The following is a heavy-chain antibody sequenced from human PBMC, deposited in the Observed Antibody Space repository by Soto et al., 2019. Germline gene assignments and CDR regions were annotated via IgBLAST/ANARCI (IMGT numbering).Heavy chain of an antibody. J-gene: IGHJ4*02. CDR1: GDSISSTFW. CDR3: ARSPSMVRGVIMDY. Sequence: SETLSLTCAVSGDSISSTFWWTWVRQPPGKGLEWIGYIYYTGTTNYNPSLKSRVTISVDTSKNQFSLKLSSMTAADAAVYCCARSPSMVRGVIMDYWGQGTLVTVSS. D-gene: IGHD3-10*01. CDR2: IYYTGTT. V-gene: IGHV4-4*01.